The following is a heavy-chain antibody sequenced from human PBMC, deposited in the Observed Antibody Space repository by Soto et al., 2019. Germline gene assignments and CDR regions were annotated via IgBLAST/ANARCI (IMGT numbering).Heavy chain of an antibody. J-gene: IGHJ4*02. CDR2: IIPILGIA. D-gene: IGHD6-19*01. CDR3: ARVEVAGLYFDY. Sequence: QVQLVHSGAEVKKPGSSVKVSCKASGGTFSSYTISWVRQAPGQGLEWMGRIIPILGIANYAQKFQGRVTITADKSTSTAYMELSSLRSEDTAVYYCARVEVAGLYFDYWGQGTLVTVSS. CDR1: GGTFSSYT. V-gene: IGHV1-69*02.